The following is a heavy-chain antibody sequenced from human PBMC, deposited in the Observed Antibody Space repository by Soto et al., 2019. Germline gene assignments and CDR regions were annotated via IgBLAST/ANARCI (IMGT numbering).Heavy chain of an antibody. CDR3: ARVERGTATTVVDAFDI. J-gene: IGHJ3*02. D-gene: IGHD1-1*01. CDR2: MSHSGGN. CDR1: GGFVSSGSYY. Sequence: QVQLQQWGAGLLKPSETLSLTCAVYGGFVSSGSYYWSWIRQPPGKGLEWIGEMSHSGGNHFNPSLKSRVTISVDTSKNQFSRKMSSVTAAYTALYYCARVERGTATTVVDAFDIWGPGTMVTVSS. V-gene: IGHV4-34*01.